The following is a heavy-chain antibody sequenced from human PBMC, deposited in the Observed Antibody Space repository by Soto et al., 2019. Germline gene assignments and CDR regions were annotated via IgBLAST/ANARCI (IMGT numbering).Heavy chain of an antibody. CDR1: GYTFTSYA. Sequence: SSVKVSCKASGYTFTSYAMHWVRQAPGQRLEWMGWINAGNGNTKYSQKFQGRVTITRDTSASTAYMELSSLRSEDTAVYYCARERIAAAGTGSSFDYWGQGTLVTVSS. D-gene: IGHD6-13*01. J-gene: IGHJ4*02. V-gene: IGHV1-3*01. CDR3: ARERIAAAGTGSSFDY. CDR2: INAGNGNT.